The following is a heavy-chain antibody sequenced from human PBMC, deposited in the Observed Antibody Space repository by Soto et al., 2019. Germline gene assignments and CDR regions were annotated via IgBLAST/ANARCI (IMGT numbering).Heavy chain of an antibody. J-gene: IGHJ4*02. Sequence: GGSLRLSCAASGFTFSSYAMSWVRQAPGKGLEWVSAISGSGGSTYYADSVKGRFTISRDNSKNTLYLQMNSLRAEDTAVYYCAKIREYSSGWYVGYWGQGTLVTVSS. CDR1: GFTFSSYA. CDR3: AKIREYSSGWYVGY. CDR2: ISGSGGST. D-gene: IGHD6-19*01. V-gene: IGHV3-23*01.